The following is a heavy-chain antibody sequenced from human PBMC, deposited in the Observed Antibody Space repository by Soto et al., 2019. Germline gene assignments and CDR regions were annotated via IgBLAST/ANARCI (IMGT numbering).Heavy chain of an antibody. CDR1: GGTFNNYG. CDR3: ASWYYDVLTGYSYDD. Sequence: QVQLVQSGAEVTKPWSSVKGSCKASGGTFNNYGMGWVLQAPGPGREGMGGIIPMIGRTNDAQKFQGRLTLTADASRSTAYMELRSLRSDDTAVYYCASWYYDVLTGYSYDDWGQGTLVTVSS. D-gene: IGHD3-9*01. CDR2: IIPMIGRT. V-gene: IGHV1-69*01. J-gene: IGHJ4*02.